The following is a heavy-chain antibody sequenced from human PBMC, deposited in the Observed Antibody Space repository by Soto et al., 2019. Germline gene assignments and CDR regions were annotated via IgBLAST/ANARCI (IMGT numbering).Heavy chain of an antibody. J-gene: IGHJ4*02. CDR2: ISAYNGNT. CDR1: GYTFTSYG. Sequence: QVQLVQSGAEVKKPGASVKVSCKASGYTFTSYGISWVRQAPGQELAWLGWISAYNGNTNYAQKLQGRVTMTTDTSTSTAYMELRSLRSDDTAVYYCARIRPNSYGSYYFDYWGQGTLVTVSS. D-gene: IGHD5-18*01. V-gene: IGHV1-18*01. CDR3: ARIRPNSYGSYYFDY.